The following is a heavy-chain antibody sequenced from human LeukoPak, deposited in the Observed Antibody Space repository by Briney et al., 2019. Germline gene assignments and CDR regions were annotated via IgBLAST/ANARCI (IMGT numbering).Heavy chain of an antibody. D-gene: IGHD2-15*01. CDR3: AKVRAIVAVVAAIDY. Sequence: GGSLRLSCAASGFIFSSYAMCWVHQAPGKGLEWVSTISGSGGSTYYADSVKGRFTISRDNSKNTLYLQMNSLRAEDTAVYYCAKVRAIVAVVAAIDYWGKGTLVTVSS. CDR1: GFIFSSYA. V-gene: IGHV3-23*01. J-gene: IGHJ4*02. CDR2: ISGSGGST.